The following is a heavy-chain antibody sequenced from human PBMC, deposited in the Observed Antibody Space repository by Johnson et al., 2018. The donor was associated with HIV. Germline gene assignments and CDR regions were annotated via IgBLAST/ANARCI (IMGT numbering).Heavy chain of an antibody. Sequence: QVQLVESGGGLVQPGGSLRLSCAASGFSFSDYYMSWTRQAPGKGLEWVSYISNSDGSITNYADSVKGRFTISRDKAKNTLHLQMNSLRAEDTAVYYCARDRMRGATKDAFDIWGQGTMVTVSS. V-gene: IGHV3-11*06. J-gene: IGHJ3*02. CDR1: GFSFSDYY. CDR2: ISNSDGSIT. D-gene: IGHD1-26*01. CDR3: ARDRMRGATKDAFDI.